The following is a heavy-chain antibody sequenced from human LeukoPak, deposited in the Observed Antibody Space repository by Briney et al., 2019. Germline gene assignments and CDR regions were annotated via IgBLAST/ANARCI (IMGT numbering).Heavy chain of an antibody. Sequence: SETLSLTCAVYGGSFSGYYWSWIRQPPGKGLEWIGDINNSGSTNNNPSLKSRVTISVDTSKNQFSLKLSSVTAADTAVYYCARGRGFGETNRGYSDYWGQGTLVTVSS. CDR1: GGSFSGYY. CDR2: INNSGST. CDR3: ARGRGFGETNRGYSDY. J-gene: IGHJ4*02. D-gene: IGHD3-10*01. V-gene: IGHV4-34*01.